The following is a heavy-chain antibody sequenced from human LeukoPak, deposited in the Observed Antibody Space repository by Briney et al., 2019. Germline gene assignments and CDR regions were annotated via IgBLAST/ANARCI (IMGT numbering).Heavy chain of an antibody. D-gene: IGHD3-3*01. J-gene: IGHJ4*02. CDR2: ISGSGGNT. V-gene: IGHV3-23*01. CDR1: GFTFGSYA. Sequence: PGGSLRLSCAASGFTFGSYAMSWARQAPGKGLEWVSDISGSGGNTYYADSVKGRFTISRDNSKNTLSLQMNSLRAEDTAVYYCAKGYDFLDYWGQGTLVTVSS. CDR3: AKGYDFLDY.